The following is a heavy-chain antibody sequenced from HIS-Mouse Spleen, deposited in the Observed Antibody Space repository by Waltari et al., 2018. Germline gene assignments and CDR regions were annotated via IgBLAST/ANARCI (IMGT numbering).Heavy chain of an antibody. CDR1: GFTFSSYA. CDR2: ISYDGSNK. Sequence: QVQLVESGGGVVQPGRSLRLSCAASGFTFSSYAMHWVRQAPGKGLEWVAVISYDGSNKYYADSVKGRFTISRDNSKNTLYLQMNSLRAEDTAVYYCARGSTKTQQLALTAEYFQHWGQGTLVTFSS. CDR3: ARGSTKTQQLALTAEYFQH. V-gene: IGHV3-30-3*01. J-gene: IGHJ1*01. D-gene: IGHD6-6*01.